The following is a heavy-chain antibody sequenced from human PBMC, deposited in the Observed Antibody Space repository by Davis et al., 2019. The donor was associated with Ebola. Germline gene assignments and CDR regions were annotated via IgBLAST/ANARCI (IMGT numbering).Heavy chain of an antibody. V-gene: IGHV1-18*01. D-gene: IGHD1-1*01. Sequence: AASVKVSCKASGYTFTSYNISWVRQAPGQGLEWMGWINPHNGNTNYAQNVQGRVIMTSDTATTTAYMEVGILRSDDTAVYYCARAQFPTTSDHWGQGTLVTVSS. J-gene: IGHJ4*02. CDR2: INPHNGNT. CDR1: GYTFTSYN. CDR3: ARAQFPTTSDH.